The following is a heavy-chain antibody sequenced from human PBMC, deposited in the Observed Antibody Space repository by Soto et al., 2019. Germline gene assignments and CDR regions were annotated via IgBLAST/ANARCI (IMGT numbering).Heavy chain of an antibody. V-gene: IGHV3-21*01. J-gene: IGHJ4*02. CDR2: ISTSSSYI. D-gene: IGHD5-18*01. CDR3: ARDGGYSYGYCFDY. Sequence: PGGSLRLSCAASGFTFSSYSMNWFRQAPGKGLEWVSSISTSSSYIYYADSVKGRFTISRDNPKNSLYLQMNSLRAEDTAVYYCARDGGYSYGYCFDYWGQGTLVTVSS. CDR1: GFTFSSYS.